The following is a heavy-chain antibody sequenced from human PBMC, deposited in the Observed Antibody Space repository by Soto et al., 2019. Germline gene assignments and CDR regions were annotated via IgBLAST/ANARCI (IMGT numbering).Heavy chain of an antibody. CDR3: ARDLGYCRSGTCYREWFDP. Sequence: QVQLVQSGAEVKKPGASVKVSCKASGYTFTTHGISWVRQVPGQGLEGLGGARGDNGQTNYAQSLQGSVPMTTDTXTNTAYMELRSLRSDDTAVYYCARDLGYCRSGTCYREWFDPWGQGTLVTVSS. V-gene: IGHV1-18*01. D-gene: IGHD2-15*01. CDR2: ARGDNGQT. J-gene: IGHJ5*02. CDR1: GYTFTTHG.